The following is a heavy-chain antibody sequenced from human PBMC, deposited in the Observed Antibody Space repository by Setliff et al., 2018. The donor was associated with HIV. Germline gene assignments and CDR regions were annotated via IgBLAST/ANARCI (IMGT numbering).Heavy chain of an antibody. D-gene: IGHD3-9*01. CDR2: ISYTGST. CDR3: ARQTWEYYDTLTGYYRSPKNFDS. CDR1: SGSFSGYY. Sequence: PSETLSLTCAVYSGSFSGYYWGWIRQPPGKGLEWIGTISYTGSTYYDPSLKSRVTISLDTSKNQFFLKLSSVTAPDTAIYYCARQTWEYYDTLTGYYRSPKNFDSWGQGTLVTVSS. V-gene: IGHV4-39*01. J-gene: IGHJ4*02.